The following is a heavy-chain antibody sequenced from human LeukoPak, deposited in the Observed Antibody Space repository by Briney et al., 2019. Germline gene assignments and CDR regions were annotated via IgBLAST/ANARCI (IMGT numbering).Heavy chain of an antibody. D-gene: IGHD1/OR15-1a*01. Sequence: GGSLRLSCAASGFTFSSYAMHWVRQAPGKGLEWVAVISYDGSNKYYADSVKGRFTISRDNAKNSLFLQMNSLRAEDTAMYYCAKGTKPVMTIPDYWGQGILVTVSS. CDR2: ISYDGSNK. V-gene: IGHV3-30*04. J-gene: IGHJ4*02. CDR3: AKGTKPVMTIPDY. CDR1: GFTFSSYA.